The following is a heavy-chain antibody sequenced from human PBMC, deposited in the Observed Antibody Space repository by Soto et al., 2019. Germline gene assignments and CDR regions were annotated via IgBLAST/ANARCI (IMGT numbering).Heavy chain of an antibody. J-gene: IGHJ4*02. Sequence: SETLSLTCAVYGGSFSGYYWSWIRHPPGKGQEWIGEINHGGSTNYNPSLKSRVTISVDTSKNQFSLKLSSVTAADTPVYYCARISIAAAGIWTGIDYWGQGTLVTVSS. D-gene: IGHD6-13*01. CDR3: ARISIAAAGIWTGIDY. V-gene: IGHV4-34*01. CDR1: GGSFSGYY. CDR2: INHGGST.